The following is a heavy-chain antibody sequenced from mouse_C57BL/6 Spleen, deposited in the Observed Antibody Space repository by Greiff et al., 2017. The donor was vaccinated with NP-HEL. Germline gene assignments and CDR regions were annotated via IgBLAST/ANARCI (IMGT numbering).Heavy chain of an antibody. J-gene: IGHJ4*01. D-gene: IGHD2-3*01. V-gene: IGHV1-4*01. CDR1: GYTFTSYT. CDR3: ARDGYYGYYAMDD. Sequence: QVQLQQSGAELARPGASVKMSCKASGYTFTSYTMHWVKQRPGQGLEWIGYINPSSGYTKYNQKFKDKATLTADKSSSTAYMQLSSLTSEDSAVYYCARDGYYGYYAMDDWGQGTSVTVSS. CDR2: INPSSGYT.